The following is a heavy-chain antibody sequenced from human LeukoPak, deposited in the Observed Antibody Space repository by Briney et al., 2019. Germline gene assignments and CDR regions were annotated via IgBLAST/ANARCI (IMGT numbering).Heavy chain of an antibody. J-gene: IGHJ4*02. D-gene: IGHD1-26*01. CDR3: ARAFRSYGDFDY. V-gene: IGHV3-21*01. CDR1: GFTFTSYT. Sequence: GGSLRLSCAASGFTFTSYTMNWVRQAPGKGLEWVSSISSSSSYIYYADSVKGRFTNSRDNAKNSLYLQMNSLRAEDTAVYYCARAFRSYGDFDYWGQGTLVTVSS. CDR2: ISSSSSYI.